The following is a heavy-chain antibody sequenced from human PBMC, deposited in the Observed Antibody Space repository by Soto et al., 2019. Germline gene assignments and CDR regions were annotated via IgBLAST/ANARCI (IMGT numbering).Heavy chain of an antibody. Sequence: QVQLVQSGSEVKMPGTSVRVSCKTSGYTFTSYAVHWVRQAPGQRLEWLGWMNPGNGNTKYSQKLQGRITITRDTSATTAYMALSSLRSEDTAFYYCARVAYVILTGFHAHYFDYWGQGTLVTVSS. CDR2: MNPGNGNT. V-gene: IGHV1-3*01. CDR3: ARVAYVILTGFHAHYFDY. CDR1: GYTFTSYA. D-gene: IGHD3-9*01. J-gene: IGHJ4*02.